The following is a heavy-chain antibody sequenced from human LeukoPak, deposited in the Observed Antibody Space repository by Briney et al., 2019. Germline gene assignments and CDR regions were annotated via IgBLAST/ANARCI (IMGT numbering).Heavy chain of an antibody. CDR1: GGSLSRGGDC. V-gene: IGHV4-61*08. D-gene: IGHD5-12*01. CDR3: ARGYGGYSGYVKLDY. Sequence: SETLSLTCAVYGGSLSRGGDCWGWVRHPPGKGREWIGRIDISGSTNYNPSLKSRVTISVDTSKNQFSLKLSSVTAADTAVYYCARGYGGYSGYVKLDYWGQGTLVTVSS. CDR2: IDISGST. J-gene: IGHJ4*02.